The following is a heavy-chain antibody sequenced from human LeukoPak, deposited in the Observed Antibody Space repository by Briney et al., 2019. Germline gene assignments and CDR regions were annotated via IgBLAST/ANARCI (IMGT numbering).Heavy chain of an antibody. J-gene: IGHJ4*02. CDR2: MSTDGRTR. CDR1: GFTFSSYA. V-gene: IGHV3-48*04. Sequence: GGSLRLSCAASGFTFSSYAMSWVRQAPGKGLEWVSRMSTDGRTRNYADSVKGRFTISRDNAKNSLYLQMNSLRAEDTAVYYCARDLEEDIVVVPAAMGFDYWGQGTLVTVSS. D-gene: IGHD2-2*01. CDR3: ARDLEEDIVVVPAAMGFDY.